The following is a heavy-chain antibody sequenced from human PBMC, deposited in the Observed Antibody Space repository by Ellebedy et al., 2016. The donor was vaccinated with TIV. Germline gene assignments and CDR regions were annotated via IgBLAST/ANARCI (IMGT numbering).Heavy chain of an antibody. CDR3: ARLITMVRGVGDYYGMDV. J-gene: IGHJ6*02. Sequence: SGPTLVKPTQTLTLTCTFSGFSLSTSGMCVSWIRQPPGKALEWLARIDWDDDKYYSTSLKTMLTISKDTSKNQVVLTMTNMDPVDTATYYCARLITMVRGVGDYYGMDVWGQGTTVTVSS. CDR2: IDWDDDK. D-gene: IGHD3-10*01. CDR1: GFSLSTSGMC. V-gene: IGHV2-70*11.